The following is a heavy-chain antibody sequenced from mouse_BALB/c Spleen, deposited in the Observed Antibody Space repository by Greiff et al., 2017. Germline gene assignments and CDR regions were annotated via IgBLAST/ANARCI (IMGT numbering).Heavy chain of an antibody. Sequence: VQLQQSGPELVKPGASVKMSCKASGYTFTSYVMHWVKQKPGQGLEWIGYINPYNDGTKYNEKFKGKATLTSDKSSSTAYMELSSLTSEDSAVYYCARSGGYYSWYFDVWGAGTTVTVSS. CDR3: ARSGGYYSWYFDV. CDR1: GYTFTSYV. V-gene: IGHV1-14*01. CDR2: INPYNDGT. D-gene: IGHD1-1*01. J-gene: IGHJ1*01.